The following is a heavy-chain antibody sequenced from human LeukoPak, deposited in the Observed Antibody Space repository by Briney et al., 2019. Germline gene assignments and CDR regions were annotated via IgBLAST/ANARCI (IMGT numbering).Heavy chain of an antibody. CDR3: AREIVVVVPAALDY. CDR2: ISYDGSNK. V-gene: IGHV3-30*04. J-gene: IGHJ4*02. CDR1: GFTFSSYA. Sequence: GGSLRFSCAASGFTFSSYAMHGVRQAPGKGLEWVAVISYDGSNKYYAGSVKGRFTISRDNSKSTLYLQMNSLRAEDTAVYYCAREIVVVVPAALDYWGQGTLVTVSS. D-gene: IGHD2-2*01.